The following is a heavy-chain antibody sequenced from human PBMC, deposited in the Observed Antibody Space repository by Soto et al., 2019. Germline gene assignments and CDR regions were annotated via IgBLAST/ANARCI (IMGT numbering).Heavy chain of an antibody. CDR1: GFIFNSYA. J-gene: IGHJ4*02. D-gene: IGHD3-22*01. CDR3: AKDTYYHDSSGYYVFDY. V-gene: IGHV3-30*04. Sequence: GGSLRLSCAASGFIFNSYAMHWVRQAPGKGLEWVAVISYDGSNKNYADSVKGRFTISRDNSKNTLYLQMNSLRAEDTAVYYCAKDTYYHDSSGYYVFDYWGQGTLVTVSS. CDR2: ISYDGSNK.